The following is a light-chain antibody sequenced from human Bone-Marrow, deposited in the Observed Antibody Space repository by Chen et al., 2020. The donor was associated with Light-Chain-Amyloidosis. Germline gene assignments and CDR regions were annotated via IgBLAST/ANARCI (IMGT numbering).Light chain of an antibody. J-gene: IGLJ3*02. Sequence: QSALTQPHSVSGSPGQSVTISCTGTSSEIGGYDYVSWYQQYPGTAPKLIIYDVNKRPSGVPARWSASKSANTASLTISGLQADDEAEYRGCAYAGTYTWGFGGGTRLTVL. CDR1: SSEIGGYDY. CDR2: DVN. V-gene: IGLV2-11*01. CDR3: CAYAGTYTWG.